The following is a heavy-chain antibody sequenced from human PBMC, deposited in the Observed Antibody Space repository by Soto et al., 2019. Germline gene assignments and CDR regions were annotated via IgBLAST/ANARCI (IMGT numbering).Heavy chain of an antibody. Sequence: TLSRTCDRAGDGMSSNSAAWNLIRQSPSRGLEWLGRTYYRSKWYNDYAVSVKSRITINPDTSKNQFSLQLNSVTPEDTAVYYCAREGAVADSFDYWGQGTLVTGSS. D-gene: IGHD6-19*01. J-gene: IGHJ4*02. CDR2: TYYRSKWYN. CDR3: AREGAVADSFDY. V-gene: IGHV6-1*01. CDR1: GDGMSSNSAA.